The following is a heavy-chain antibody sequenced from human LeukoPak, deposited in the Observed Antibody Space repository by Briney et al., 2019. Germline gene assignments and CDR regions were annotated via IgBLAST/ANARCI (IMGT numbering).Heavy chain of an antibody. J-gene: IGHJ4*02. CDR1: GYNFKGYY. D-gene: IGHD1-26*01. V-gene: IGHV1-2*02. CDR3: AKDGPSPIVGASSDN. Sequence: GASAKVSCKASGYNFKGYYTNWVRQAPGQGLEWMGWINPNSGVTKYAERFQGRVTMTKETSINTVYMEMSSLGFDDTAVYYCAKDGPSPIVGASSDNWGQGTLVTVSS. CDR2: INPNSGVT.